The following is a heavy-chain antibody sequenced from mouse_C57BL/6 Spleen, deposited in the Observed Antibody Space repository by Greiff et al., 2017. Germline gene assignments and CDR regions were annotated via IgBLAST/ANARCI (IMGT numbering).Heavy chain of an antibody. D-gene: IGHD4-1*01. CDR2: IDPETGGT. CDR1: GYTFPDYE. Sequence: VQLQQSGAELVRPGASVTLSCKASGYTFPDYEMHWVKQTPVHGLEWIGAIDPETGGTAYNQKFKGKAILTADKSSSTAYMELRSLTSEDSAVSYCTTNWDAGYAYWGQGTLVTVAA. V-gene: IGHV1-15*01. CDR3: TTNWDAGYAY. J-gene: IGHJ3*01.